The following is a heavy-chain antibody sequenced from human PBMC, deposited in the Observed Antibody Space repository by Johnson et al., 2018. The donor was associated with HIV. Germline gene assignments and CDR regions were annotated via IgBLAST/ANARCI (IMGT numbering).Heavy chain of an antibody. D-gene: IGHD4-17*01. CDR1: QFIFSNYY. V-gene: IGHV3-25*03. CDR3: ARGGLGDYVVAFDI. J-gene: IGHJ3*02. Sequence: VQLVESGGGLAKPAWSPRLSCAASQFIFSNYYMNCVRQAPGNGLELVGQLNPNGDSTSLIDSGKDRFNSSRDNAKNTLYLQMNSLRAEDTAVYYWARGGLGDYVVAFDIWGQGTMVTVSS. CDR2: NPNGDST.